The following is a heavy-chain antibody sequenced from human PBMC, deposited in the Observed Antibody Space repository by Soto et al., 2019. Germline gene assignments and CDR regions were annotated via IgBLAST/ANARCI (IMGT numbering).Heavy chain of an antibody. CDR3: ARDPPGAFDI. V-gene: IGHV1-18*01. J-gene: IGHJ3*02. CDR1: GGTFSSYA. Sequence: ASVKVSCKASGGTFSSYAISWVRQAPGQGLEWMGWISAYNGNTNYAQKLQGRVTMTTDTSTSTAYMELRSLRSDDTAVYYCARDPPGAFDIWGQATMVTVSS. CDR2: ISAYNGNT.